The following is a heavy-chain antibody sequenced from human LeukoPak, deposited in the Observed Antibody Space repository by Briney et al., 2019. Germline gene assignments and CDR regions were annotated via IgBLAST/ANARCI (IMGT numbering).Heavy chain of an antibody. CDR1: GGSISSYY. Sequence: SETLSLTCTVSGGSISSYYWSWIRQPPGKGLEWIGYIYYSGSTNYNPSLKSRVTISVDTSKNQFSLKLSSVTAADTAVYYCARDYSSSWYRPGGXDYWGQGTLVTVSS. CDR2: IYYSGST. V-gene: IGHV4-59*01. D-gene: IGHD6-13*01. CDR3: ARDYSSSWYRPGGXDY. J-gene: IGHJ4*02.